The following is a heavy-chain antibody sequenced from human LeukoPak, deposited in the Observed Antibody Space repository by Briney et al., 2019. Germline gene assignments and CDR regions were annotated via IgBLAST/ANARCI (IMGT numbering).Heavy chain of an antibody. CDR1: GYTFTSNY. Sequence: GASVKVSCKASGYTFTSNYIHWVRQAPGQGLEWMGMIYPRDGSTSYAQKFQGRVTVTRDTSTSTVHMELSGLRSEDTAVYYCARDQEGFDNWGQETLVTVSP. V-gene: IGHV1-46*01. J-gene: IGHJ4*02. CDR3: ARDQEGFDN. CDR2: IYPRDGST.